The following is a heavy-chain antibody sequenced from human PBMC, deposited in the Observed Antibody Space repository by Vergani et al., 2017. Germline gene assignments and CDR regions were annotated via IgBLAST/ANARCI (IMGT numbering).Heavy chain of an antibody. CDR2: LHSSGST. CDR3: ARGWASNRWPTRGTFEI. CDR1: GDSLTSAFFY. D-gene: IGHD2/OR15-2a*01. Sequence: QVQLQESGPGPVKPSQTLSLTCSVSGDSLTSAFFYWTWIRQPAGTRLEWIGRLHSSGSTHYNPSLEGRVSVSMDTAKNEFSLDLQSVTAADTAVYFCARGWASNRWPTRGTFEIWGRGTLVTVSS. V-gene: IGHV4-61*02. J-gene: IGHJ3*02.